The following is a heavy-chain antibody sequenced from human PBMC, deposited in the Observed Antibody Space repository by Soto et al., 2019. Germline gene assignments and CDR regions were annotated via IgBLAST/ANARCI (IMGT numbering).Heavy chain of an antibody. Sequence: LARAASGVSLRISVIHLARKAPGKGLEWVAVIWYDGSNKYYADSVKGRFTISRDNSKNTLYLQMNSLRAEDTAVYYCARDQDNLYYFDFLVQGTLVTVSS. V-gene: IGHV3-33*01. CDR3: ARDQDNLYYFDF. CDR2: IWYDGSNK. J-gene: IGHJ4*02. CDR1: GVSLRISV. D-gene: IGHD2-15*01.